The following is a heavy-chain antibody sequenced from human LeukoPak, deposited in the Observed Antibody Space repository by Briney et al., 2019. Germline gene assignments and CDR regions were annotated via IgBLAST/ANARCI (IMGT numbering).Heavy chain of an antibody. D-gene: IGHD2-21*02. V-gene: IGHV1-18*01. CDR1: GYTFTSYG. J-gene: IGHJ4*02. CDR2: ISAYNGNT. CDR3: ARGPPAVATAVFDY. Sequence: ASVTVSCKASGYTFTSYGISWVRQAPGQGLEWMGWISAYNGNTNYAQKLQGRVTMTTDTSTSTAYMELRSLRSDDTAVYYCARGPPAVATAVFDYWGQGTLVTVSS.